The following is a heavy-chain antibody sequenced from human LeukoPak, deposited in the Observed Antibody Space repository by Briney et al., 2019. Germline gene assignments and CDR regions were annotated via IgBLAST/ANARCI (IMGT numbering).Heavy chain of an antibody. CDR3: ATPPGSTDY. D-gene: IGHD2-15*01. Sequence: GGSLRLSCAASGFTFSSYSMNWVRQAPGKELEWVSSISDRSSYIYYADSVKGRFTISRDNAKNSLYLQMNSLRAEDTAIYYCATPPGSTDYWGQGTLVTVSS. CDR1: GFTFSSYS. CDR2: ISDRSSYI. J-gene: IGHJ4*02. V-gene: IGHV3-21*01.